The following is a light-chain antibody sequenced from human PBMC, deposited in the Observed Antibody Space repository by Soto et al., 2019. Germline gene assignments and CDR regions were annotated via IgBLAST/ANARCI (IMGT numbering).Light chain of an antibody. J-gene: IGLJ1*01. CDR1: SSDVGSYNR. Sequence: QSALTQPRSVSGSPGQSVTISCTGTSSDVGSYNRLSWYQQLPGTAPKLIMYEVNTRPSGVPDRFSGSKSGSTASLTISGLQAEDDADYYCSLYISGSTYVFGTGTKLTVL. CDR3: SLYISGSTYV. V-gene: IGLV2-18*01. CDR2: EVN.